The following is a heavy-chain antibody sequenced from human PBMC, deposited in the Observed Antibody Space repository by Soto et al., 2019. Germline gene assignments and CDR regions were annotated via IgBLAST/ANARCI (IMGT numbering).Heavy chain of an antibody. CDR1: GDSISSGAYH. Sequence: SETLSLTCTVSGDSISSGAYHWGWVRQLPGKGLEWIGFIQSSGRTQYNPSLQSRLTMSVDTSKNQFSLRLTSVTAADTAVYYCATYVVGAGGTGSWGQGTLVTVSS. V-gene: IGHV4-31*03. CDR3: ATYVVGAGGTGS. CDR2: IQSSGRT. D-gene: IGHD6-13*01. J-gene: IGHJ5*02.